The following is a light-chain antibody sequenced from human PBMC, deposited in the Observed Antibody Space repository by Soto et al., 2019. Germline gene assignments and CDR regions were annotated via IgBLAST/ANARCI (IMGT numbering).Light chain of an antibody. J-gene: IGLJ2*01. CDR3: AAWDDSLSGVV. Sequence: QSVLTQPPSASGTPGQRVTISCSGSSSNIGSNTVNWYQQLPGTAPKLLIYSNNQRPSGVPDRCSGSKSGTPASLAISGRQSDDEADYYCAAWDDSLSGVVFGGGTKLTVL. CDR2: SNN. V-gene: IGLV1-44*01. CDR1: SSNIGSNT.